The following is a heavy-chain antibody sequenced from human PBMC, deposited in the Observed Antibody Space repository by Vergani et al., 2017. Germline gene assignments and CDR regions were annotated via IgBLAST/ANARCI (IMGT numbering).Heavy chain of an antibody. J-gene: IGHJ6*02. CDR2: ISGSGGST. D-gene: IGHD5-12*01. V-gene: IGHV3-23*01. CDR1: GFTFNHYA. Sequence: EVQLLESGGDLVQPGGSLRLSCAASGFTFNHYAMTWVRQAPGKGLEWVSGISGSGGSTYYAGSVKGRFTISRDSSKNTLYLQMNSLSAGDTAVYYCAKANPRNSGYDYLYYYHAMDVWGQGTTVTVSS. CDR3: AKANPRNSGYDYLYYYHAMDV.